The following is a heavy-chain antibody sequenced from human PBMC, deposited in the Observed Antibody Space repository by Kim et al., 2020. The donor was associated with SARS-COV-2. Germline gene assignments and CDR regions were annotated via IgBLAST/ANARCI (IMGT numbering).Heavy chain of an antibody. Sequence: SETLSLTCTVSGGSISSYYWSWIRQPPGKGLEWIGYIYYSGSTNYNPSLKSRVTISVDTSKNQFSLKLSSVTAADTAVYYCAREIAAAGNNWFDPWGQGTLVTVSS. D-gene: IGHD6-13*01. J-gene: IGHJ5*02. CDR3: AREIAAAGNNWFDP. CDR1: GGSISSYY. CDR2: IYYSGST. V-gene: IGHV4-59*13.